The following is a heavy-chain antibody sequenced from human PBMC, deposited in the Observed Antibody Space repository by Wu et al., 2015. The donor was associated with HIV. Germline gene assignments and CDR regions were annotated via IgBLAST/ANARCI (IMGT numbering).Heavy chain of an antibody. CDR1: GGTFSSNA. Sequence: QVQLVQSGAEVKMPGSSVKVSCKASGGTFSSNAVSWVRQAPREGLEWVGGVSPIFATANNAEKFQGRVAITADESTSTVYMELSSLRSEDTAVYYCAREWVDTAMSRRAAGIFDIVGPRDKWSPSLQ. V-gene: IGHV1-69*12. J-gene: IGHJ3*02. CDR2: VSPIFATA. CDR3: AREWVDTAMSRRAAGIFDI. D-gene: IGHD5-18*01.